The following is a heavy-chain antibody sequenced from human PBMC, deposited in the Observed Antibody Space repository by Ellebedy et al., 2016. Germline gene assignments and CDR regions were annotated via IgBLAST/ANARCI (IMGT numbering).Heavy chain of an antibody. D-gene: IGHD6-19*01. CDR1: GYTFTSHW. J-gene: IGHJ4*02. Sequence: GESLKISCRGFGYTFTSHWISWVRQVPGKGLEWMGRIDPSDSYSNYRPSLKGHVSISADKSTNTAYLQWSSLRASDTAMYYCVRQRQASSGWYGGEFWGQGTLVTVSP. CDR2: IDPSDSYS. CDR3: VRQRQASSGWYGGEF. V-gene: IGHV5-10-1*01.